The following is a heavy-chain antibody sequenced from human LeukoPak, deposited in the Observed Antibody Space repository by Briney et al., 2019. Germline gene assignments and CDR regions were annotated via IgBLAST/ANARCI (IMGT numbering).Heavy chain of an antibody. CDR2: INPNSGGT. J-gene: IGHJ4*02. CDR1: GYTFTSYG. CDR3: ARVGHTSGWDFDY. V-gene: IGHV1-2*02. Sequence: ASVKVSCKASGYTFTSYGISWVRQAPGQGLEWMGWINPNSGGTNYAQRFQGRVTMTRDTSITTAYMELSGLTSDDTAVYYCARVGHTSGWDFDYWGQGTLVIVSS. D-gene: IGHD6-19*01.